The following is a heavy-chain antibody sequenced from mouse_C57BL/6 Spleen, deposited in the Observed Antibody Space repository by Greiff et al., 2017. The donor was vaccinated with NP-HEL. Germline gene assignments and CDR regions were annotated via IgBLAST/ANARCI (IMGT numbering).Heavy chain of an antibody. CDR1: GFSLTSYG. J-gene: IGHJ4*01. CDR3: AKNMGLPYAMDY. Sequence: VNVVESGPGLVQPSQSLSITCTVSGFSLTSYGVHWVRQSPGKGLEWLGVIWRGGSTDYNAAFMSRLSITKDNSKSQVFFKMNSLQADDTAIYYCAKNMGLPYAMDYWGQGTSVTVSS. D-gene: IGHD5-5*01. CDR2: IWRGGST. V-gene: IGHV2-5*01.